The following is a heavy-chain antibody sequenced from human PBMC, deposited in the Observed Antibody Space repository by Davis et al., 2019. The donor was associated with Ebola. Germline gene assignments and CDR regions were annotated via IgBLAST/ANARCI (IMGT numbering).Heavy chain of an antibody. CDR3: ARDGPYSGSTPGFDY. J-gene: IGHJ4*02. CDR1: GGTFSSYA. V-gene: IGHV1-69*13. CDR2: IIPIFGTA. Sequence: AASVKVSCKASGGTFSSYAISWVRQAPGQGLEWMGGIIPIFGTANYAQKFQGRVTITADESTSTAYMELSSLRSEDTAVYYCARDGPYSGSTPGFDYWGQGTLVTVSS. D-gene: IGHD1-26*01.